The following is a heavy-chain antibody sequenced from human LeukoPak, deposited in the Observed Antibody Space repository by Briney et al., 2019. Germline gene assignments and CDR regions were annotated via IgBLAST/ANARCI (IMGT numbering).Heavy chain of an antibody. CDR1: GFTVSGYW. J-gene: IGHJ4*02. D-gene: IGHD6-19*01. Sequence: TGGSLRLSCAASGFTVSGYWMSWVRQAPGKGLEWVANIKQDGSEKYYVDSVKGRFTISRDNAKNSLYLQMNSLRAEDTAVYYCVWGGSGWYGGRDYWGQGTLVTVSS. CDR2: IKQDGSEK. CDR3: VWGGSGWYGGRDY. V-gene: IGHV3-7*01.